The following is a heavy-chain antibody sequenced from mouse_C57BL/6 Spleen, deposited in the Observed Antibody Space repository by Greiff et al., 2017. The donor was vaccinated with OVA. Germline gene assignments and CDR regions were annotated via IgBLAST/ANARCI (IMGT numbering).Heavy chain of an antibody. CDR3: ARGDDGYPGAMDY. CDR2: IYPGDGDT. CDR1: GYAFSSYW. D-gene: IGHD2-3*01. V-gene: IGHV1-80*01. J-gene: IGHJ4*01. Sequence: QVHVKQSGAELVKPGASVKISCKASGYAFSSYWMNWVKQRPGKGLEWIGQIYPGDGDTNYNGKFKGKATLTADKYSSTAYMQLSSLTSEDSAVYFCARGDDGYPGAMDYWGQGTSVTVSS.